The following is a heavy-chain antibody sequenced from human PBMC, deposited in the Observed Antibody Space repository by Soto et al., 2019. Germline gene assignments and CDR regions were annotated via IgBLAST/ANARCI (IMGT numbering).Heavy chain of an antibody. V-gene: IGHV1-18*01. CDR3: ARDVDIGTSPTGDWFDS. CDR1: GYTFTRYG. D-gene: IGHD1-7*01. Sequence: GASGKVSCKASGYTFTRYGISWLRQAPGQGLEWMGWISASNGNTHYAQRFQGRVTVTTDTSTSTAYMELRSLRSDDTAVYYCARDVDIGTSPTGDWFDSWGQRTLVTVST. J-gene: IGHJ5*01. CDR2: ISASNGNT.